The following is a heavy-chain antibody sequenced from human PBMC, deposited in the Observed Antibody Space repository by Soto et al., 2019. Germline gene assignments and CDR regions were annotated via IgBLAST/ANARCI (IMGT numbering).Heavy chain of an antibody. D-gene: IGHD2-2*01. J-gene: IGHJ6*02. Sequence: SETLSLTCAVSGGSISSSNWWSWVRQPPGKGLEWIGEIYHSGSTNYNPSLKSRVTISVDKSKNQFSLKLSSVTAADTAVYYCARYCSSTSCYYYYYYGMDVWGQGTTVTVSS. CDR1: GGSISSSNW. CDR2: IYHSGST. V-gene: IGHV4-4*02. CDR3: ARYCSSTSCYYYYYYGMDV.